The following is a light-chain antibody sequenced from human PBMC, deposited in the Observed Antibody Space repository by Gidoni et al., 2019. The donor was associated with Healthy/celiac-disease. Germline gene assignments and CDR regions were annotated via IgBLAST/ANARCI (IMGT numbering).Light chain of an antibody. CDR1: QSVSSY. CDR3: QQRSNWPPGIT. V-gene: IGKV3-11*01. CDR2: DAS. J-gene: IGKJ3*01. Sequence: EIVLTQSPPTLSLSPGERATRSCRASQSVSSYLAWYQQKPGQAPRLLIYDASNRATGIPARFSGSGSGTDFTLTISSLEPEDFAVYYCQQRSNWPPGITFGPGTKVDIK.